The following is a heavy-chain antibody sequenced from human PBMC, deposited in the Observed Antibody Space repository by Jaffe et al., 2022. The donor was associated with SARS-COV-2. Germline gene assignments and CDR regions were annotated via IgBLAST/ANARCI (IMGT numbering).Heavy chain of an antibody. CDR2: IYWDDDK. D-gene: IGHD1-20*01. V-gene: IGHV2-5*02. CDR1: GFSLSTSGVG. CDR3: AHRGLFNWNDDPNSGCWFDP. J-gene: IGHJ5*02. Sequence: QITLKESGPTLVKPTQTLTLTCTFSGFSLSTSGVGVGWIRQPPGKALEWLALIYWDDDKRYSPSLKSRLTITKDTSKNQVVLTMTNMDPVDTATYYCAHRGLFNWNDDPNSGCWFDPWGQGTLVTVSS.